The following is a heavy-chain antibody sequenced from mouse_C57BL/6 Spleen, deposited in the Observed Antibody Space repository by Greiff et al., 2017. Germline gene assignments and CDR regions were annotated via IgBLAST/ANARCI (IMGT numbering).Heavy chain of an antibody. CDR2: IYPGDGDT. J-gene: IGHJ2*01. Sequence: QVQLQQSGAELVKPGASVKISCKASGYAFSSYWMNWVKQRPGKGLGWIGQIYPGDGDTKYNGKFKGTATLTADKSSSTAYMQRSSLTSEDSAVYVCAKSCDGYDPYYFDYWGQGTTLTVSS. CDR1: GYAFSSYW. D-gene: IGHD2-2*01. CDR3: AKSCDGYDPYYFDY. V-gene: IGHV1-80*01.